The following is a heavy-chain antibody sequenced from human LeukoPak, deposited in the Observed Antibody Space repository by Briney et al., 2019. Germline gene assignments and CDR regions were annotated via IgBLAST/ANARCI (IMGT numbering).Heavy chain of an antibody. V-gene: IGHV1-2*02. D-gene: IGHD2-21*01. CDR1: GYTFTCYY. J-gene: IGHJ6*03. Sequence: ASVKVSCKASGYTFTCYYMHWVRQAPGQGLEWMGWINPNSGGTNYAQKFQGRVTMTRDTSISTAHMELSRLRSDDTAVYYCARVLDSDYYYYYYMDVWGKGTTVTVSS. CDR2: INPNSGGT. CDR3: ARVLDSDYYYYYYMDV.